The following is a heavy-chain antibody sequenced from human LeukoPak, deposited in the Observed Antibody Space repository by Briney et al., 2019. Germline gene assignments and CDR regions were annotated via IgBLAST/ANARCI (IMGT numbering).Heavy chain of an antibody. Sequence: GGSLRLSCAASGFTFSSYWMHWVRQAPGKGLMCVSRINSDGSTTSYADSVKGRFAISRDNAKNTLYLQMNSLRVEDTAVYYCTRVNYGWGQGTLVTVSS. CDR3: TRVNYG. V-gene: IGHV3-74*01. D-gene: IGHD3-16*01. CDR2: INSDGSTT. J-gene: IGHJ4*02. CDR1: GFTFSSYW.